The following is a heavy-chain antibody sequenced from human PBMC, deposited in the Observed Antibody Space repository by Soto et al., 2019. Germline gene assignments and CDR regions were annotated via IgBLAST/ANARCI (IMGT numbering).Heavy chain of an antibody. CDR2: IIPIFGTA. V-gene: IGHV1-69*13. CDR3: AGTTEDSSGYQLPGSP. Sequence: GASVKVSCKASGGTFSSYAISGVRQAPGQGLEWMGGIIPIFGTANYAQKFQGRVTITADESTSTAYMELSSLRSEDTAVYYCAGTTEDSSGYQLPGSPGGQGTMVTVPS. D-gene: IGHD3-22*01. CDR1: GGTFSSYA. J-gene: IGHJ4*02.